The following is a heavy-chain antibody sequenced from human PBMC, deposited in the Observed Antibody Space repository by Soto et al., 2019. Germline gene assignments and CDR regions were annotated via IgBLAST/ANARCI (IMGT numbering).Heavy chain of an antibody. Sequence: GASVKVSCKASGYTFTSYGISWVRQAPGQGLEWMGWISAYNGNTNYAQKLQGRVTMTTDTSTSTAYMELRSLRSDDSAVYYCARDIEALSSSSVGYWGQGPLVTVSS. CDR1: GYTFTSYG. V-gene: IGHV1-18*01. CDR2: ISAYNGNT. J-gene: IGHJ4*02. CDR3: ARDIEALSSSSVGY. D-gene: IGHD6-6*01.